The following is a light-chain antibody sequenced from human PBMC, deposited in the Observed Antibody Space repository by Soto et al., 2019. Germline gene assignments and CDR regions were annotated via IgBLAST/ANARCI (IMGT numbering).Light chain of an antibody. V-gene: IGKV1-9*01. CDR2: VAS. CDR3: QQLSLHPLP. CDR1: QAIGSY. J-gene: IGKJ4*01. Sequence: IQLTQSPSFLSASVGDRVTITCRASQAIGSYLVWYQQKPGKDPKLLIYVASTLLSGVPSRFSGGGAGTDFTLTISSLQPEDFATYYCQQLSLHPLPFGGGTKLEI.